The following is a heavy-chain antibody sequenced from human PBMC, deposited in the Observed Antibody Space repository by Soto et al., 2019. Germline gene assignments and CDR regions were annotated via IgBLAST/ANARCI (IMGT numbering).Heavy chain of an antibody. D-gene: IGHD3-3*01. CDR1: GYTLTELS. J-gene: IGHJ4*02. CDR3: ATYSLKVYYDFWSGYFDY. V-gene: IGHV1-24*01. CDR2: FDPEDGET. Sequence: ASVKVSCKVSGYTLTELSMHWVRQAPGKGLEWMGGFDPEDGETIYAQKFQGRVTMTEDTSTDTAYMELSSLRSEDTALYYFATYSLKVYYDFWSGYFDYWGQGTLVTVSS.